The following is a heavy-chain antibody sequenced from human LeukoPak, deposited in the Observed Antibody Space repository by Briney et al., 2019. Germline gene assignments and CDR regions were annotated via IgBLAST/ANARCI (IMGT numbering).Heavy chain of an antibody. D-gene: IGHD3-10*02. Sequence: GGSLRLSCAASGFTFSSYSMNWVRQAPAKGLEWVSSISSSSSYIYYADSVKGRFTISRDNAKNSLYLQMNSLRAEDTAVYYCARDLFGESRDYWGQGTLVTVSS. V-gene: IGHV3-21*01. CDR3: ARDLFGESRDY. CDR1: GFTFSSYS. CDR2: ISSSSSYI. J-gene: IGHJ4*02.